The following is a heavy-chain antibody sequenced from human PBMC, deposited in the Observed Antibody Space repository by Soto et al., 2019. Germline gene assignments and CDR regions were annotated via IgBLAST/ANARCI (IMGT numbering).Heavy chain of an antibody. J-gene: IGHJ4*02. CDR2: IYWDDDK. CDR3: AHRRGGWYYFDY. D-gene: IGHD6-19*01. V-gene: IGHV2-5*02. CDR1: GFSLSTSGVG. Sequence: QITLKESGPTLVKPTQTLTLTCTFSGFSLSTSGVGVGWIRQPPEKALEWLALIYWDDDKRYSPSLKSRLTITKDTAKIQVVLTMTNMYPVDTATYYCAHRRGGWYYFDYWGQVTLVTVFS.